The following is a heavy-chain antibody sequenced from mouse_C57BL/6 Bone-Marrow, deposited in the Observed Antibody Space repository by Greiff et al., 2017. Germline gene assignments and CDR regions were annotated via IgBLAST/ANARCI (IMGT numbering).Heavy chain of an antibody. J-gene: IGHJ1*03. CDR1: GYTFTSYW. CDR3: VLYYGYDRGGYFDV. Sequence: QVQLQQPGAELVMPGASVKLSCKASGYTFTSYWMHWVKQRPGQGLEWIGEIDPSDSYTNYNQKFKGKSTLTVDKSSSTAYMQLSSLTSEDSAVYYCVLYYGYDRGGYFDVWGTGTTVTVSS. V-gene: IGHV1-69*01. D-gene: IGHD2-2*01. CDR2: IDPSDSYT.